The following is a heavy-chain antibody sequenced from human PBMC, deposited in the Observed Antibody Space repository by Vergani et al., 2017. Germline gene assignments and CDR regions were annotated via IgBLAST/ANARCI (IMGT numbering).Heavy chain of an antibody. CDR1: GFTFSSHA. CDR2: IKNTGDST. V-gene: IGHV3-23*01. CDR3: GRGIDNYN. D-gene: IGHD5-24*01. J-gene: IGHJ4*02. Sequence: EVQLLQSEGAVVQPGGSLRLSCVASGFTFSSHAMSWVRQGHGQGLEWVSSIKNTGDSTHYADSVKGRFTISRDNSKNTLYLQMNSLRVADTAVYYCGRGIDNYNWDQGTLVTVSS.